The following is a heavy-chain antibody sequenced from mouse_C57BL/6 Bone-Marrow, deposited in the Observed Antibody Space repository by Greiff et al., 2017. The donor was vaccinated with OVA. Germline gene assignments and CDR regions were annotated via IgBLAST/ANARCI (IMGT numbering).Heavy chain of an antibody. CDR1: GYTFTSYW. CDR3: AHYYRKDYAMDY. D-gene: IGHD2-14*01. CDR2: IHPNSGST. V-gene: IGHV1-64*01. J-gene: IGHJ4*01. Sequence: QVQLQQPGAELVKPGASVKLSCKASGYTFTSYWMHWVKQRPGQGLEWIGMIHPNSGSTNYNEKFKSKATLTVDKSSSTAYMQLSSLTSEDSAVYYAAHYYRKDYAMDYGGRGTSVTVTS.